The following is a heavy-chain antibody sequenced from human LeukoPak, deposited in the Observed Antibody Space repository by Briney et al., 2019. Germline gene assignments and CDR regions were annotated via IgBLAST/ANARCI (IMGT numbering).Heavy chain of an antibody. V-gene: IGHV4-59*01. CDR2: IYNSGSS. CDR1: GGSISSYY. J-gene: IGHJ4*02. CDR3: ARASHWNQLHYFDY. Sequence: PSETLSLTCSVSGGSISSYYWSWIRQPPGKGLEWIGYIYNSGSSNFNPSLKSRVTISVDTSKNQFSLKLNSVTAADTAVYYCARASHWNQLHYFDYWGQGTLVTVSS. D-gene: IGHD1-1*01.